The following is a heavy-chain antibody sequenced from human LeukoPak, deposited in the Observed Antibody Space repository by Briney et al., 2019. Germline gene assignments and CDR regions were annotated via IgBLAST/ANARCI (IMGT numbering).Heavy chain of an antibody. D-gene: IGHD7-27*01. CDR2: MSPNSGDT. CDR1: GYTFTSYD. V-gene: IGHV1-8*01. J-gene: IGHJ4*02. CDR3: ARGPPNWGYDY. Sequence: ASVKVSCMASGYTFTSYDFNWVRQATGQRPEWMGWMSPNSGDTGYAQKFQDRVTMTRNTSINTAYMELSSLRSDDTAVYYCARGPPNWGYDYWGPGTLVTVSS.